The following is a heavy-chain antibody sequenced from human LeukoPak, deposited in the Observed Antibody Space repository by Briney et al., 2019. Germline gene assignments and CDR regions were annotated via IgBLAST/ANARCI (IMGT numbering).Heavy chain of an antibody. Sequence: SETLSLTCTVSSGSPSSYYWSWIRQPPGKGLEWIGYINYSGSTYNPSLKSRVTMSVDTSKNQFSLKLSSVTAADTAVYYCARRNYDILTGGIDYWGQGTLVTVSS. D-gene: IGHD3-9*01. V-gene: IGHV4-59*01. CDR2: INYSGST. CDR3: ARRNYDILTGGIDY. CDR1: SGSPSSYY. J-gene: IGHJ4*02.